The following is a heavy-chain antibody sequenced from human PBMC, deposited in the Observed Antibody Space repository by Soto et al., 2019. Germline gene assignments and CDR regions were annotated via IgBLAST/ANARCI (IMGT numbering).Heavy chain of an antibody. D-gene: IGHD1-26*01. J-gene: IGHJ6*02. CDR2: INPNSGGT. V-gene: IGHV1-2*02. Sequence: GASVKVSCKASGYTFTGYYMHWVRQAPGQGLEWMGWINPNSGGTNYAQKFQGRVTMTRDTSISTAYMELSRLRSDDTAVYYWARGVGATNRRAYYYYGMDVWGQGTTVTVSS. CDR3: ARGVGATNRRAYYYYGMDV. CDR1: GYTFTGYY.